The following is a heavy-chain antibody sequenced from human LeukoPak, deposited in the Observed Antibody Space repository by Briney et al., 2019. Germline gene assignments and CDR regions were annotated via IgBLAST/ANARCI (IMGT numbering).Heavy chain of an antibody. J-gene: IGHJ4*02. Sequence: GRSLRLSCAASGFTFSSYAMHWVRQAPGKGLERVAVISYDGSNKYYADSVKGRFTISRDNSKNTLYLQMNSLRAEDTAVYYCARDRLHSSSWLMGLDYWGQGTLVTVSS. V-gene: IGHV3-30*04. D-gene: IGHD6-13*01. CDR1: GFTFSSYA. CDR3: ARDRLHSSSWLMGLDY. CDR2: ISYDGSNK.